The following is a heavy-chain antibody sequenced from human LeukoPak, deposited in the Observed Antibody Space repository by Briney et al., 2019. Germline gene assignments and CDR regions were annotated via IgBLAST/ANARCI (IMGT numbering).Heavy chain of an antibody. Sequence: QPGGSLRLSCAASRFTFSTYGMHWVRQAPGKGLEWVAVISYDGSYESYADSVKGRFTISRDNSKNTLYLQMNSLRVEDTAVYYCARAIHIVVVTATPFDYWGQGTLVTVSS. D-gene: IGHD2-21*02. J-gene: IGHJ4*02. V-gene: IGHV3-30*03. CDR1: RFTFSTYG. CDR2: ISYDGSYE. CDR3: ARAIHIVVVTATPFDY.